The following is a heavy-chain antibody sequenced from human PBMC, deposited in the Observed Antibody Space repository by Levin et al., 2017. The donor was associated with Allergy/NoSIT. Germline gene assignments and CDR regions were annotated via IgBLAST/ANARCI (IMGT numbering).Heavy chain of an antibody. CDR1: GYTFTNYY. CDR3: TRGPIYDGSGSWPDY. V-gene: IGHV1-46*04. J-gene: IGHJ4*02. CDR2: INPNVAST. D-gene: IGHD3-22*01. Sequence: EASVKVSCKTSGYTFTNYYIHWVRQAPGQGLEWMGVINPNVASTAYAQKLQGRVTLTRDTSTSTVYMELRSLRSEDTALYYCTRGPIYDGSGSWPDYWGQGTLVTVSS.